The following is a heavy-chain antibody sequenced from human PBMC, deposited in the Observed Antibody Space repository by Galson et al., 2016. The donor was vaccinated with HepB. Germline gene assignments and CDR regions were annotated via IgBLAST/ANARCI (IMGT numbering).Heavy chain of an antibody. J-gene: IGHJ4*02. CDR3: AREGSYYTLDY. Sequence: SVKVSCKAPGYTFTNYAMHWVRRAPGQRPEWMGWINPGNGDTKYSQKFQGRVTISRDTSASTAYMELRSLISEDTAVYYCAREGSYYTLDYWGQGTLVTVSS. CDR1: GYTFTNYA. CDR2: INPGNGDT. D-gene: IGHD1-26*01. V-gene: IGHV1-3*01.